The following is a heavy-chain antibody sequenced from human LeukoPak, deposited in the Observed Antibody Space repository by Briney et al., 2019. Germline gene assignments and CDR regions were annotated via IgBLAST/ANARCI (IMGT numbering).Heavy chain of an antibody. CDR3: ALTSPRGDYGHYYYYYMDV. Sequence: SVKVSCKASGGTFSSYASSWVRQAPGQGLEWMGGIIPIFGTANYAQKFQGRVTITADESTSTAYMELSSLRSEDTAVYCCALTSPRGDYGHYYYYYMDVWGKGTTVTVSS. V-gene: IGHV1-69*13. D-gene: IGHD4-17*01. J-gene: IGHJ6*03. CDR1: GGTFSSYA. CDR2: IIPIFGTA.